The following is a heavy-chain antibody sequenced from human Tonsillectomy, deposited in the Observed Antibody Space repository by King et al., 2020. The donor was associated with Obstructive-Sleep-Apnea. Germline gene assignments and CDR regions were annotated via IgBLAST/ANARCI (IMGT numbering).Heavy chain of an antibody. CDR3: ASRGSSGQADY. D-gene: IGHD3-22*01. V-gene: IGHV4-59*01. CDR1: GGSISSYY. J-gene: IGHJ4*02. Sequence: HVQLQESGPGLVKPSETLSLTCTVSGGSISSYYWSWIRQPPGKGLEWIGYIYYSGSTNYNPSLKSRVTISVDTSKNQFSLKLSSVTAAATAVYYCASRGSSGQADYWGQGTLVTVSS. CDR2: IYYSGST.